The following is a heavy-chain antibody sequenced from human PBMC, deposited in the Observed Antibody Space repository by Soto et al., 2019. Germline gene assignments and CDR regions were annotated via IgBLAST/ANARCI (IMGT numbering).Heavy chain of an antibody. J-gene: IGHJ5*02. V-gene: IGHV1-3*01. CDR2: INAGNGNT. CDR1: GHTFTSYA. CDR3: AREGAVAGLNVYDP. Sequence: ASVKVSCKASGHTFTSYAMHWVRQAPGQRLEWMGWINAGNGNTKYSQKFQGRGTITRDTSASTADMALSSLRSEDTAVYYCAREGAVAGLNVYDPWGQGTLAAVSP. D-gene: IGHD6-19*01.